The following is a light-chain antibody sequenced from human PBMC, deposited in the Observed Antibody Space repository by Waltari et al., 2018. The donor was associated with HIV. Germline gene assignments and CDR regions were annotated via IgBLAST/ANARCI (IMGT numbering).Light chain of an antibody. V-gene: IGKV4-1*01. CDR2: WAS. CDR3: QQYYVVPYT. J-gene: IGKJ2*01. Sequence: DVVLSQSTDSLTLAVGARATLHCKSSQSLLYSSHHKTSLAGYQQKPRQPPKLCLYWASTRGSGVPDRFTGGGSGTDFTLTINSLQAEDVAVYYCQQYYVVPYTFGPGTKLEIK. CDR1: QSLLYSSHHKTS.